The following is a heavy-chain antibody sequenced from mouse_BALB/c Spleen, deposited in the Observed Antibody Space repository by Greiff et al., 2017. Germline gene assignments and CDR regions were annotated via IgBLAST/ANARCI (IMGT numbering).Heavy chain of an antibody. J-gene: IGHJ3*01. CDR2: IWAGGST. CDR3: ARASHYGNYVAY. CDR1: GFSLTSYG. V-gene: IGHV2-9*02. Sequence: VQRVESGPGLVAPSQSLSITCTVSGFSLTSYGVHWVRQPPGKGLEWLGVIWAGGSTNYNSALMSRLSISKDNSKSQVFLKMNSLQTDDTAMYYCARASHYGNYVAYWGQGTLVTVSA. D-gene: IGHD2-1*01.